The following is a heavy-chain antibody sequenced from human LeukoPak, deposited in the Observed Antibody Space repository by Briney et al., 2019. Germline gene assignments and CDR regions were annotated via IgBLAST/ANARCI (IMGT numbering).Heavy chain of an antibody. V-gene: IGHV3-23*01. CDR2: ISGSGDNT. Sequence: PGGSLRLSCAASGFTLSSYAMSWVRQVPGKGLEWVSVISGSGDNTYYADSVKGRFTISRDNSKNMLYLQMNSLRAEDTAVYYCAKWKYSNSGIDDYWGQGTLVTVPS. CDR1: GFTLSSYA. D-gene: IGHD6-6*01. CDR3: AKWKYSNSGIDDY. J-gene: IGHJ4*02.